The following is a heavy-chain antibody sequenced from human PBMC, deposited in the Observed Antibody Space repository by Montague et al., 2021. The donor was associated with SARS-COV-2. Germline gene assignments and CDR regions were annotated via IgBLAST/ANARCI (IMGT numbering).Heavy chain of an antibody. Sequence: SETLSLTCEVSGGSISSYYWSWIWQPPAKGLEWIGYVHYTGSTKYNHSPKTRVTLSLDTPKNRFSLKLSPVTAADTAVYYCARAQNTCFIANCVNYFEVWGLGALVTVSS. V-gene: IGHV4-59*01. CDR2: VHYTGST. J-gene: IGHJ4*02. D-gene: IGHD1-1*01. CDR3: ARAQNTCFIANCVNYFEV. CDR1: GGSISSYY.